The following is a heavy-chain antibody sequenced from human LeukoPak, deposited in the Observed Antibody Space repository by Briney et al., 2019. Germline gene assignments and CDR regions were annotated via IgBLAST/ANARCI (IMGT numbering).Heavy chain of an antibody. D-gene: IGHD4-17*01. CDR1: GYSISSGHY. V-gene: IGHV4-38-2*01. Sequence: SETLSLTCAVSGYSISSGHYWGWIRQPPGKGLEWMGSIYHSGSTYYYPPLKSRITMSVDTSKNQFSLKLTSVTAADTAVYYCARGPTTVTPLDYWGPGILVTVSS. CDR3: ARGPTTVTPLDY. CDR2: IYHSGST. J-gene: IGHJ4*02.